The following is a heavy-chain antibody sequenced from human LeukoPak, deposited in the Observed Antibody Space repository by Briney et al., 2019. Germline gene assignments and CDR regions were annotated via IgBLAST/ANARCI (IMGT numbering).Heavy chain of an antibody. CDR1: GFTFSNAW. CDR2: IRSKNDGGTI. J-gene: IGHJ4*02. D-gene: IGHD3-22*01. V-gene: IGHV3-15*01. Sequence: GGSLRLSCAASGFTFSNAWMAWVRQAPGKGLEWVGRIRSKNDGGTIGYAAPVKDRFTILRDDSKNTLYLQMNSLEIEDTAVYFCTTDRTMKGYWGQGTLVTVSS. CDR3: TTDRTMKGY.